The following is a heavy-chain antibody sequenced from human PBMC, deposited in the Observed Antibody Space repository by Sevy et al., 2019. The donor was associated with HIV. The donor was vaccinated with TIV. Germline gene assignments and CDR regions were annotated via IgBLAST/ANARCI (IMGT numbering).Heavy chain of an antibody. J-gene: IGHJ4*02. V-gene: IGHV3-9*01. CDR3: AKDRGYSYSSIDF. CDR2: ISWNSGAI. Sequence: GGSLRLSCAASEFIFDDYAMHWGRQVPGRGLQWVSGISWNSGAIDYADSVKGRFTMSRDNAKNSLYLQMNNLRLEDTALYYCAKDRGYSYSSIDFWGQGTLVTVSS. D-gene: IGHD5-18*01. CDR1: EFIFDDYA.